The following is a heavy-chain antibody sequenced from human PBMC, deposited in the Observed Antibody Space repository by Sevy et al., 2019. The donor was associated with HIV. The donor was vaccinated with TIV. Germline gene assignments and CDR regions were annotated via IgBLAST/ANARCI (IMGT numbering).Heavy chain of an antibody. D-gene: IGHD3-10*01. CDR3: AREGELLWFREPVDY. V-gene: IGHV3-48*01. J-gene: IGHJ4*02. CDR2: ISSSTTTI. Sequence: GGSLRLSCAASGFTFSSYSMNWVRQAPGKGLEWISYISSSTTTIYYADSVRGRFTISRDNAKNSLYLQMNSLRAEDTAVYYCAREGELLWFREPVDYWGQGTLVTVSS. CDR1: GFTFSSYS.